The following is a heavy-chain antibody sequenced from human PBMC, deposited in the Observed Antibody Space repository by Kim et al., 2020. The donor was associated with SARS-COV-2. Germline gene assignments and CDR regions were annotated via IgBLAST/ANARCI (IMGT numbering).Heavy chain of an antibody. V-gene: IGHV3-23*01. CDR3: AKNSRGAVLYSKYDFDY. J-gene: IGHJ4*02. D-gene: IGHD2-8*01. Sequence: VKGRLPISRDNSKNTMYLHMNSLRAEDTAVYYCAKNSRGAVLYSKYDFDYWGQGTLVTVSS.